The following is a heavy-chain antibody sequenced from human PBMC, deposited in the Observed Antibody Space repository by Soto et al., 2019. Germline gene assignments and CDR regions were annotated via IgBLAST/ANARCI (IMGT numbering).Heavy chain of an antibody. CDR3: ARGRGSNYYGLEV. CDR2: ISYDGSKK. CDR1: GFTFSSYG. V-gene: IGHV3-30*03. Sequence: GGSLRLSCAASGFTFSSYGMHWVRQAPGKGLEWVAAISYDGSKKYYVDSVKARFTISRDNSKNTVYLQVNSLSAEDTAVYTCARGRGSNYYGLEVWGRGTTVTAPQ. D-gene: IGHD3-10*01. J-gene: IGHJ6*04.